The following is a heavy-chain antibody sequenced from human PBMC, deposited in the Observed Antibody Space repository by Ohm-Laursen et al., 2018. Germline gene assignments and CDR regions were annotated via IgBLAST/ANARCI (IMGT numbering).Heavy chain of an antibody. V-gene: IGHV1-2*02. Sequence: GSSVKVSCKASGYTFIGYYMHWVRQAPGQGLEWMGWINPNSGGTNYAQKFQGRVTMTRDTSISTAYMELSKLRSDDTAVYYCARLPGGFGELLIDYWGQGTLVTVSS. CDR2: INPNSGGT. CDR1: GYTFIGYY. D-gene: IGHD3-10*01. CDR3: ARLPGGFGELLIDY. J-gene: IGHJ4*02.